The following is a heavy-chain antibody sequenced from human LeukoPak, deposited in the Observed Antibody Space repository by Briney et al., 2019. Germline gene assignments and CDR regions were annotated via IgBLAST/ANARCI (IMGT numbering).Heavy chain of an antibody. Sequence: PSETLSLTCTVSGGSISSGSYYWSWIRLPAGKGLEWIGRTHTSGSTYYNPSLKSRVTISVDTSKNQFSLKLSSVTAADTAVYYCARWAYYDFWSGYYGDAFDIWGQGTMVTVSS. V-gene: IGHV4-61*02. J-gene: IGHJ3*02. CDR1: GGSISSGSYY. D-gene: IGHD3-3*01. CDR3: ARWAYYDFWSGYYGDAFDI. CDR2: THTSGST.